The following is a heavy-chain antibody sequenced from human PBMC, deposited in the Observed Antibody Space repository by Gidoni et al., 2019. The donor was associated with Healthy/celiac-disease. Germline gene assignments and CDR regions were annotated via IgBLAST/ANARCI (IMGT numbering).Heavy chain of an antibody. V-gene: IGHV3-23*01. CDR2: ISGSGGST. J-gene: IGHJ4*02. CDR3: AKVDIVVVPAAKAKYYFDY. CDR1: GFTFSSYA. Sequence: EVQLLESGGGLVQPGGSLRLSCAASGFTFSSYAMRWVRQAPGKGLEWVSAISGSGGSTYYADSVKGRFTISRDNSKNTLYLQMNSLRAEDTAVYYCAKVDIVVVPAAKAKYYFDYWGQGTLVTVSS. D-gene: IGHD2-2*03.